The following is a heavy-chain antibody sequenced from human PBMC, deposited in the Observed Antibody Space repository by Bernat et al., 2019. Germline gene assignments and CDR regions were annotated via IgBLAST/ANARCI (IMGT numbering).Heavy chain of an antibody. CDR1: EFTFSSYA. CDR3: TRDRDSVVVTAATVGWYFDL. J-gene: IGHJ2*01. Sequence: QVQLVESGGGVVQSGTSLRLSCAASEFTFSSYAMHWVRQAPGKGLEWVAVISFDGSNKYYADSVKGRFTISRDNSKNTLYLQMNRLRAEDTAVYYCTRDRDSVVVTAATVGWYFDLWGRGTQVTVSS. V-gene: IGHV3-30-3*01. D-gene: IGHD2-15*01. CDR2: ISFDGSNK.